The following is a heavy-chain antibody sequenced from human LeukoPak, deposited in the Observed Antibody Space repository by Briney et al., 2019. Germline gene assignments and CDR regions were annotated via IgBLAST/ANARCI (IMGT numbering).Heavy chain of an antibody. V-gene: IGHV5-51*01. Sequence: GESLKISCKGSGYSFTSYWIGWVRQLPGKGLEWMGIIYPGDSNTRYSPSFQGQVTISADKSINTAYVQWSSLKASDTAMYYCARRVVNNRNWYFNLWGRGTLVTVSS. J-gene: IGHJ2*01. CDR3: ARRVVNNRNWYFNL. CDR1: GYSFTSYW. CDR2: IYPGDSNT. D-gene: IGHD4-23*01.